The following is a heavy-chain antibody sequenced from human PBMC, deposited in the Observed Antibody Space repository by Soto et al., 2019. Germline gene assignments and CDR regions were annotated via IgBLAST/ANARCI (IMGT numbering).Heavy chain of an antibody. J-gene: IGHJ6*03. CDR1: GYTFTSYA. V-gene: IGHV1-3*01. CDR2: INAGNGNT. Sequence: GASVKVSCKASGYTFTSYAMHWVRQAPGQRLEWMGWINAGNGNTKYSQRFQGRVTITRDTSASTAYMELSSLRSEDTAVYYCARDSVVVPAAITLYYYYMDVWGKGTTVTVSS. CDR3: ARDSVVVPAAITLYYYYMDV. D-gene: IGHD2-2*01.